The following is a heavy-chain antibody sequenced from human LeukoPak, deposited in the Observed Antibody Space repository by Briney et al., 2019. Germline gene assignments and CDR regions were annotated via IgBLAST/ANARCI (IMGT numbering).Heavy chain of an antibody. Sequence: GASVKVCCKASGYTFTGYYMHWVRQAPGQGLEWMGIINPSGGSTSYAQKFQGRVTMTRDMSTSTVYMEPSSLRSEDTAVYYCAREGYDILTGYRDAFDIWGQGTMVTVSS. CDR3: AREGYDILTGYRDAFDI. V-gene: IGHV1-46*01. D-gene: IGHD3-9*01. J-gene: IGHJ3*02. CDR2: INPSGGST. CDR1: GYTFTGYY.